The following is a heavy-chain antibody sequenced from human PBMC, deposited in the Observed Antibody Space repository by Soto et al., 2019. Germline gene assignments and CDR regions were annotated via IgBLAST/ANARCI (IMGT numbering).Heavy chain of an antibody. Sequence: QLQLQESGPGLVKPSETLSLTCTVSVGSISSSTYYWGWIRQPPGKGLEWIGNIYYSGSTYYNPSLKSRVTISVDTSKNQFSLKLSSVTAADTAVYDCARLCGGYYDSTGYYPDYWGQGTLVTVSS. J-gene: IGHJ4*02. V-gene: IGHV4-39*01. D-gene: IGHD3-22*01. CDR2: IYYSGST. CDR3: ARLCGGYYDSTGYYPDY. CDR1: VGSISSSTYY.